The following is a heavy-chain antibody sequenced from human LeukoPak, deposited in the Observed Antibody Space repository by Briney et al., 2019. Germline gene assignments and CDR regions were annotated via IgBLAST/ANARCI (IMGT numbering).Heavy chain of an antibody. Sequence: PGGSLRLSCAASGFTFRSYAVSWVRQAPGKGLVWVSRINSDGSSTSYADSVKGRFTISRDNAKNTLYLQMNSLRAEDTAVYYCARNPDRNYYYYYGMDVWGQGTTVTVSS. CDR2: INSDGSST. D-gene: IGHD3-22*01. CDR3: ARNPDRNYYYYYGMDV. V-gene: IGHV3-74*01. CDR1: GFTFRSYA. J-gene: IGHJ6*02.